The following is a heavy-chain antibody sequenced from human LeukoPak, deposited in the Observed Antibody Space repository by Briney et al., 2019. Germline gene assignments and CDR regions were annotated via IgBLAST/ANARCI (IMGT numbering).Heavy chain of an antibody. CDR1: GFTFSNAW. D-gene: IGHD2-2*01. CDR3: TTAPPSIVVVPAARGI. J-gene: IGHJ3*02. Sequence: PGGSLRLSCAASGFTFSNAWMSWVRQAPGKGLEWVVRIKSKTDGGTTDYAAPVKGRFTISRDDSKNTLYLQMNSLKTEDTAVYYCTTAPPSIVVVPAARGIWGQGTMVTVSS. V-gene: IGHV3-15*01. CDR2: IKSKTDGGTT.